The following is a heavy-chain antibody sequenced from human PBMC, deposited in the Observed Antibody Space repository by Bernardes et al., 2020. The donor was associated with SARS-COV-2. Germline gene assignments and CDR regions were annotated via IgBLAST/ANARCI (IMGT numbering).Heavy chain of an antibody. J-gene: IGHJ3*02. CDR1: GFSLTTTGVG. Sequence: SGPTLVKPTQTLTLTCTISGFSLTTTGVGVGWIRQPPGKALEWLALIYWNDDKRYSPSLKSRVTITKDTSKNQVVLTMTNMDPVDTATYYCANPSRYYYDTDGYYSPDAFDIWGQGTMVAVSS. D-gene: IGHD3-22*01. CDR3: ANPSRYYYDTDGYYSPDAFDI. CDR2: IYWNDDK. V-gene: IGHV2-5*01.